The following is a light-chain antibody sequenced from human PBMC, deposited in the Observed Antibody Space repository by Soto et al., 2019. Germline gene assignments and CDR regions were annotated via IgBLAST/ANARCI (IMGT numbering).Light chain of an antibody. Sequence: ALTQPPSVSPAPGQRVTISCSGSSSNIVGNSVSWYQQLPGTAPKLLIYDDDKRPSGIPDRFSGSKSGTSATLGITGFQTGDEADYYCGSWDSSVSAYVFGTGTKVTVL. CDR3: GSWDSSVSAYV. V-gene: IGLV1-51*01. CDR1: SSNIVGNS. J-gene: IGLJ1*01. CDR2: DDD.